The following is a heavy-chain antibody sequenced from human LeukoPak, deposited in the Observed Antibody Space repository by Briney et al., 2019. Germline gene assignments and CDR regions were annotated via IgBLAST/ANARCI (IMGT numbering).Heavy chain of an antibody. J-gene: IGHJ4*02. V-gene: IGHV4-59*01. CDR1: GGSITGYY. CDR3: ARIHRYCSGGACYVLDN. CDR2: ISYSGST. D-gene: IGHD2-15*01. Sequence: SETLSLTCTVSGGSITGYYWSWIRQPPGKGLEWIGYISYSGSTNSNPSLKSRVTMSVDTSKNQFSLQLSSVTAADTAVYYCARIHRYCSGGACYVLDNWGQGTLVAVSS.